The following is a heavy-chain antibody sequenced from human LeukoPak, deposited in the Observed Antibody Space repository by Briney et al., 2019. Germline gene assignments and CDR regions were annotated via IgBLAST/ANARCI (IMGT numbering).Heavy chain of an antibody. CDR3: ARQIAAAGNWGDWFDP. Sequence: GESLKISCKGSGYSFTSYWIGWVRQMPGKGPEWMGIIYPGDSDTRYSPSFQGQVTISADKSISTAYLQWSSLKASDTAMYYCARQIAAAGNWGDWFDPWGQGTLVTVSS. J-gene: IGHJ5*02. CDR1: GYSFTSYW. V-gene: IGHV5-51*01. D-gene: IGHD6-13*01. CDR2: IYPGDSDT.